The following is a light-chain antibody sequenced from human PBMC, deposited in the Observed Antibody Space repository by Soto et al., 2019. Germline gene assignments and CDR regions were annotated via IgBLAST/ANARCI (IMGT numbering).Light chain of an antibody. CDR2: EVS. CDR3: SSYTSSSTSRV. CDR1: SSDVGGYNY. J-gene: IGLJ1*01. V-gene: IGLV2-14*01. Sequence: QSALTQPASVSGSPGQSITISCTGTSSDVGGYNYVSWYQQHPGKAPKLMIYEVSNRPSGVCNRFSGSKSGNTASLTISGIQAEDEADYYCSSYTSSSTSRVFGTGTKVTVL.